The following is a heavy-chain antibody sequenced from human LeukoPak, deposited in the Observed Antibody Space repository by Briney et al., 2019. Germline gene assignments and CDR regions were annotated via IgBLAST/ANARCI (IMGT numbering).Heavy chain of an antibody. CDR1: GYAFTSYG. J-gene: IGHJ5*02. CDR3: ARRVGYYGSGSYLYNWFDP. Sequence: ASVKVSCKASGYAFTSYGISWVRQAPGQGLEWMGWVSAYNGNTNYAQKLQGRVTMTTDTSTSTVYMELRSLRSDDTAVYYCARRVGYYGSGSYLYNWFDPWGQGTLVTVSS. CDR2: VSAYNGNT. D-gene: IGHD3-10*01. V-gene: IGHV1-18*01.